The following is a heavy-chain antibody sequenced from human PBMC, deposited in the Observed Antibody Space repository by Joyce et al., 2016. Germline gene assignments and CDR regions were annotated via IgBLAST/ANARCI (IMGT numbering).Heavy chain of an antibody. J-gene: IGHJ4*02. D-gene: IGHD3-16*01. V-gene: IGHV3-30*18. CDR3: AKRYDYVDY. Sequence: QVQLVESGGGVVQPGRSLRLSCAASGFTFSNYGMNWVRQAPGKGVEWVEVIANDGNKKYYADSVKGRFTISRDNSKNTLYLQMNSLRAEDTAVYYCAKRYDYVDYWGQGTLVTVSS. CDR2: IANDGNKK. CDR1: GFTFSNYG.